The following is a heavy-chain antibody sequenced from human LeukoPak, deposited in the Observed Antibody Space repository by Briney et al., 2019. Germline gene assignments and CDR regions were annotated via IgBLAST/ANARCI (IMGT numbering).Heavy chain of an antibody. D-gene: IGHD6-6*01. CDR2: IIPIFGTA. CDR3: AIATPHAPFVRDY. CDR1: GGTFSSYA. V-gene: IGHV1-69*05. Sequence: ASVKVSCKASGGTFSSYAISWVRQAPGQGLEWMGRIIPIFGTANYAQKFQGRVTIATDESTSTAYMELSSLRSEDTAVYYCAIATPHAPFVRDYWGQGTLVTVSS. J-gene: IGHJ4*02.